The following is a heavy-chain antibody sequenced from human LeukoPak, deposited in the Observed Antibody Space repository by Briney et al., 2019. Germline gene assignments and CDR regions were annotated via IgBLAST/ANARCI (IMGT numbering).Heavy chain of an antibody. CDR3: AKDMKYYGSGSPYYFDY. D-gene: IGHD3-10*01. V-gene: IGHV3-23*01. CDR1: GFTFSSYA. J-gene: IGHJ4*02. CDR2: ISGSGGST. Sequence: GGSLRLSCAASGFTFSSYAMSWVCQAPGKGLEWVSAISGSGGSTYYADSVKGRFTISRDNSKNTLYLQMNSLRAEDTAVYYCAKDMKYYGSGSPYYFDYWGQGTLVTVSS.